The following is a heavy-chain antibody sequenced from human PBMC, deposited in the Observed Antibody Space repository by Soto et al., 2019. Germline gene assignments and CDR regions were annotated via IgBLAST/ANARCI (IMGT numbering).Heavy chain of an antibody. Sequence: PSGTPSLPCTVSGGSLSSYYWSWVRQPPVKGLEWIGYIYYSGITDYNPSLKSRVTISVDTSKSQFSLKLSSVTAADTAVYYCARGGGVYYFDYWGQGTLVTVSS. V-gene: IGHV4-59*01. J-gene: IGHJ4*02. CDR1: GGSLSSYY. D-gene: IGHD2-8*02. CDR3: ARGGGVYYFDY. CDR2: IYYSGIT.